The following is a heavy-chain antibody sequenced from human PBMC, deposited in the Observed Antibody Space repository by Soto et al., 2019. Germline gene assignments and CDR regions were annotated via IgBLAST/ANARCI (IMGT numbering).Heavy chain of an antibody. Sequence: SETLSLTCAVYGGSFSGYYWSWIRQPPGKGMEWIGEINHSRSTNYNPSLKSRVTISVDTSKNQFSLKLSSVTAADTAVYYCARVRVRGVGYYYYYGMDVWGQGTTVTVSS. CDR1: GGSFSGYY. J-gene: IGHJ6*02. CDR3: ARVRVRGVGYYYYYGMDV. D-gene: IGHD3-10*01. V-gene: IGHV4-34*01. CDR2: INHSRST.